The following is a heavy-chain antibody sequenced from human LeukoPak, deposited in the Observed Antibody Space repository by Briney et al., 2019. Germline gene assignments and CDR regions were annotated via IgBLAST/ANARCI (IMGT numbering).Heavy chain of an antibody. CDR2: IRYDGSNK. CDR1: GFTFSSYG. CDR3: AKDGGYSYGPKFDY. J-gene: IGHJ4*02. D-gene: IGHD5-18*01. V-gene: IGHV3-30*02. Sequence: GGSLRLSCAASGFTFSSYGMHWVRQAPGKGLAWVAFIRYDGSNKYYADSVKGRFTISRDNSKNTLYLRMNSLRAEDTAVYYCAKDGGYSYGPKFDYWGQGTLVTVSS.